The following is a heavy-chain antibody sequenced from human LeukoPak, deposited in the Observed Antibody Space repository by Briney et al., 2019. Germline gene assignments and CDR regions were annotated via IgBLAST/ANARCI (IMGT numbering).Heavy chain of an antibody. CDR1: GGTFSSYA. V-gene: IGHV1-18*01. CDR3: ARREWPRRDFDY. D-gene: IGHD3-3*01. J-gene: IGHJ4*02. CDR2: ISAYNGNT. Sequence: ASVKVSCKTSGGTFSSYAISWVRQAPGQGLEWMGWISAYNGNTNYAQKLQGRVTMTTDTSTSTAYMELRSLRSDDTAVYYCARREWPRRDFDYWGQGTLVTVSS.